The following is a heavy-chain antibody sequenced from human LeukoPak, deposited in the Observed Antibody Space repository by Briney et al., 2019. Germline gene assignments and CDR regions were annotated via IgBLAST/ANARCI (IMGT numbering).Heavy chain of an antibody. CDR2: IKQDGSEK. Sequence: GGSLRLSCAASGFTFSSYWMSWVRQAPGKGLEWVANIKQDGSEKYYADSVKGRSTISRDNSKNTLYLQMNSLRAEDTAVYYCAREEEDYDSSGYYSYYYYGMDVWGQGTTVTVSS. V-gene: IGHV3-7*01. J-gene: IGHJ6*02. CDR1: GFTFSSYW. CDR3: AREEEDYDSSGYYSYYYYGMDV. D-gene: IGHD3-22*01.